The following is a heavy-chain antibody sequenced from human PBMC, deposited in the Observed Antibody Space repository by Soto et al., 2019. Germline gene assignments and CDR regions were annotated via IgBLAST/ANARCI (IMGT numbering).Heavy chain of an antibody. CDR3: ARDPVNVLRYFDWLSPV. V-gene: IGHV4-31*03. CDR1: GGSISSGGYY. Sequence: QVQLQESGPGLVKPSQTLSLTCTVSGGSISSGGYYWSWIRQHPGKGLEWIGYIYYSGSTYYNPSLKSRVTISVDTSKNQFSLKLSSVTAADTAVYYCARDPVNVLRYFDWLSPVWGQGTTVTVSS. CDR2: IYYSGST. J-gene: IGHJ6*02. D-gene: IGHD3-9*01.